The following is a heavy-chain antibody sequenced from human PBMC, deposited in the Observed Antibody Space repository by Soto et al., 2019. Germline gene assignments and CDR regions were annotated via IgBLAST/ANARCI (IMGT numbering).Heavy chain of an antibody. CDR1: GYSFTSYW. V-gene: IGHV5-51*01. J-gene: IGHJ5*02. Sequence: GESLKISCKGSGYSFTSYWIGWVRQMPGKGLEWMGIIYPGDSDTRYSPSFQGQVTISADKSISTAYLQWSSLKASDTAMYYCARPTMVRGTANWFDPWGQGTLVTVSS. D-gene: IGHD3-10*01. CDR3: ARPTMVRGTANWFDP. CDR2: IYPGDSDT.